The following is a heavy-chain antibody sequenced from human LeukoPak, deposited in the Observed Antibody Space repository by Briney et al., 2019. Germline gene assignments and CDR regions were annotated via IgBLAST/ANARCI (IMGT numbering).Heavy chain of an antibody. J-gene: IGHJ6*02. CDR1: GFTFSSYW. D-gene: IGHD3-16*01. Sequence: PGGSLRLSCAASGFTFSSYWMNWARQAPGKRLEWVASINHNGNVNYYVDSVKGRFTISRDNAKNSLYLQMSNLRAGDTAVYFCARGGGLDVWGQGATVTVSS. CDR3: ARGGGLDV. CDR2: INHNGNVN. V-gene: IGHV3-7*03.